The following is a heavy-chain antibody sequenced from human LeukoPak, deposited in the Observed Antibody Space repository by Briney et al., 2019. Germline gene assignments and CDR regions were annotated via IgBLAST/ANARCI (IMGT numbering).Heavy chain of an antibody. CDR3: HGSFLVVVAATSEYYFDY. CDR2: IIPIFGTA. V-gene: IGHV1-69*01. CDR1: GGTFSSYA. D-gene: IGHD2-15*01. J-gene: IGHJ4*02. Sequence: SVKVSCKASGGTFSSYAISWVRQAPGQGLEWMGGIIPIFGTANYAQKFQGRVTITADESTSTAYMELRSLRSEDTAVYYCHGSFLVVVAATSEYYFDYWGQGTLVTVSS.